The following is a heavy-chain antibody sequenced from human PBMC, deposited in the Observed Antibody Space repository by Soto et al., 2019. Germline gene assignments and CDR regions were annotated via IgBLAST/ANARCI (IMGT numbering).Heavy chain of an antibody. V-gene: IGHV1-18*01. CDR2: ISAYNGNT. J-gene: IGHJ5*02. CDR3: AAEEGYCSGGSCYSRGYAWFDP. D-gene: IGHD2-15*01. CDR1: GYTFTSYG. Sequence: ASVKVSCKASGYTFTSYGISWVRQAPGQGLEWMGWISAYNGNTNYAQKLQGRVTMTTDTSTSTAYMELRSLRSGDTAVYYCAAEEGYCSGGSCYSRGYAWFDPWGQGTLVTVSS.